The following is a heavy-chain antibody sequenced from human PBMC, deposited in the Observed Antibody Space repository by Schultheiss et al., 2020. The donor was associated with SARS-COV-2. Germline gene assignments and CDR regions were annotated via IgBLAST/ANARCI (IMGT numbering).Heavy chain of an antibody. CDR2: ISGSGGST. CDR3: ARGRNGNDFWSGTSLDY. CDR1: GFTFSSYA. Sequence: GGSLRLSCAASGFTFSSYAMSWVRQAPGKGLEWVSAISGSGGSTYYADSVKGRFTISRDNSKNTLYLQMNSLRAEDTAVYYCARGRNGNDFWSGTSLDYWGQGTLVTVSS. V-gene: IGHV3-23*01. D-gene: IGHD3-3*01. J-gene: IGHJ4*02.